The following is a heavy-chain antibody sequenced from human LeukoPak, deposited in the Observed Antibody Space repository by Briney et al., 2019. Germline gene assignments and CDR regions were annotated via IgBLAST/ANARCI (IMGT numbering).Heavy chain of an antibody. J-gene: IGHJ4*02. D-gene: IGHD3-22*01. Sequence: GGSLRLSCAASGFMFDDYGMSWVRQAPGKGLEWVSHINTYGSSTTYADPVKGRFTISRDNAKNTLYLQMNSLRAEDTAVYYCVRDRSYDSSGIDYWGQGTLVTVSS. CDR3: VRDRSYDSSGIDY. CDR1: GFMFDDYG. CDR2: INTYGSST. V-gene: IGHV3-74*01.